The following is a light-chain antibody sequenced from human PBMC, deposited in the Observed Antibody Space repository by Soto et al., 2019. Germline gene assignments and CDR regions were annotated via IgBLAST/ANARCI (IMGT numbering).Light chain of an antibody. V-gene: IGKV1-39*01. J-gene: IGKJ2*02. CDR1: QSISSY. CDR3: QQSYSTPRT. Sequence: DIQMTQSPTSLSASVGDRVTITCRASQSISSYVNWYQQKPGKAPKLLIYAASNLQSGVPSRFSGSGSGTDFTLTISSLQPEEFATYYCQQSYSTPRTFGQGTKLEIK. CDR2: AAS.